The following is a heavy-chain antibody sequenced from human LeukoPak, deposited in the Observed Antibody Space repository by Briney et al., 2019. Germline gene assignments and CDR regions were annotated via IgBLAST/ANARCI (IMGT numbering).Heavy chain of an antibody. CDR1: GGTFSSYA. CDR3: ARGASGSGKYNWFDP. V-gene: IGHV1-69*13. D-gene: IGHD3-10*01. CDR2: IIPIFGTA. Sequence: ASVKVSCKASGGTFSSYAISWVRQAPGQGLEWMGGIIPIFGTANYAQKFQGRVTITADESTSTAYMELRSLRSDDTAVYYCARGASGSGKYNWFDPWGQGTLVTVSS. J-gene: IGHJ5*02.